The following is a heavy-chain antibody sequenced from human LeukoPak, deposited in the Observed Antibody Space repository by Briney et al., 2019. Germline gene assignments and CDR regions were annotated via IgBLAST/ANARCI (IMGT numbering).Heavy chain of an antibody. J-gene: IGHJ4*02. CDR3: ARDQVREDYYDSSGYYGLDY. CDR2: ISAYNGNT. V-gene: IGHV1-18*01. CDR1: GGTFSSYA. D-gene: IGHD3-22*01. Sequence: ASVKVSCKASGGTFSSYAISWVRQAPGQGLEWMGWISAYNGNTNYAQKLQGRVTMTTDTSTSTAYMELRSLRSDDTAVYYCARDQVREDYYDSSGYYGLDYWGQGTLVTVSS.